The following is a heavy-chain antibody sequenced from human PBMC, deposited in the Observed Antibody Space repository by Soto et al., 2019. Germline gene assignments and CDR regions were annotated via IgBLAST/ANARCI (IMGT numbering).Heavy chain of an antibody. CDR3: ARLYYDSSDYYYFDY. CDR2: IFYSGGT. D-gene: IGHD3-22*01. Sequence: SETLSLTCTVSGGSLSISTYYWGWIRQSPGKGLEWIASIFYSGGTYYNPSFKSRATISVDTSKNQFSLKLSSVTAADTAVYYCARLYYDSSDYYYFDYWGQGTLVTVSS. CDR1: GGSLSISTYY. V-gene: IGHV4-39*07. J-gene: IGHJ4*02.